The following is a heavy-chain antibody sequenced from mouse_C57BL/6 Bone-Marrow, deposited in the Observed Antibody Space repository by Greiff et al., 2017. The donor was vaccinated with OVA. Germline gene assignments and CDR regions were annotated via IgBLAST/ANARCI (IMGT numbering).Heavy chain of an antibody. CDR2: ISDGGSYT. Sequence: EVQVVESGGGLVKPGGSLKLSCAASGFTFSSYAMSWVRQTPEKRLEWVATISDGGSYTYYPDNVKGRFTISRDNAKNNLYLQMSHLKSEDTAMYYCAREKGYGSSYRYFDVWGTGTTVTVSS. CDR1: GFTFSSYA. V-gene: IGHV5-4*01. CDR3: AREKGYGSSYRYFDV. D-gene: IGHD1-1*01. J-gene: IGHJ1*03.